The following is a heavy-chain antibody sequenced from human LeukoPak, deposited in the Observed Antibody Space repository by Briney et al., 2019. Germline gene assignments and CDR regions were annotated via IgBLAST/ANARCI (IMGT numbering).Heavy chain of an antibody. V-gene: IGHV3-11*01. J-gene: IGHJ4*02. CDR3: ARDKSNKGHDC. Sequence: GGSLRLSCAASGFTLSDHYMTWVRQAPGQGLEWVSYVGNGGSDIMLYRDSVKGRFTVFRDYAKNSLYLQMNSLRAEDTAVYYCARDKSNKGHDCWGQGTLVTVSS. CDR2: VGNGGSDIM. CDR1: GFTLSDHY.